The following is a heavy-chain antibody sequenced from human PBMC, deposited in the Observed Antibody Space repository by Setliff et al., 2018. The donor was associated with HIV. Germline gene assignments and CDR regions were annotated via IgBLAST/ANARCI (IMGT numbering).Heavy chain of an antibody. D-gene: IGHD2-2*01. J-gene: IGHJ4*02. Sequence: GGSLRLSCAASGFIFSVHDMDWVRQAPGKGLEWVSTISGSGGNTHYADSAKGRFTIFRDNSKNTLYLQMNSLRAEDTAVYYCAKMDVVVIPAAIRYWGQGTLVTVSS. CDR3: AKMDVVVIPAAIRY. V-gene: IGHV3-23*01. CDR2: ISGSGGNT. CDR1: GFIFSVHD.